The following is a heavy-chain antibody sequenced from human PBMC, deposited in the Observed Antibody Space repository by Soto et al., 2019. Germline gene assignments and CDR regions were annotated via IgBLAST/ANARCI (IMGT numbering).Heavy chain of an antibody. J-gene: IGHJ4*02. Sequence: SGGSLRLSCTASGFTFRTYAMTWFRQAPGRGLEWVSAISGSAGTFYATSVKGRFTISRDNSRSTVYLQMHRLRAEDSAIYYCAKEKDYDVTCRSGSYTSHYWGRGTLVTVSS. CDR2: ISGSAGT. D-gene: IGHD2-15*01. CDR3: AKEKDYDVTCRSGSYTSHY. CDR1: GFTFRTYA. V-gene: IGHV3-23*01.